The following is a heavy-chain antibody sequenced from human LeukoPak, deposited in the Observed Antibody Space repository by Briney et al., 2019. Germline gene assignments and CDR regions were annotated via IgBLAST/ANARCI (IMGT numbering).Heavy chain of an antibody. CDR1: NYPITSDYY. V-gene: IGHV4-38-2*01. CDR2: IFHSGIA. CDR3: GRAGFGTAYNRFSYYMDV. Sequence: SETLSLTCAASNYPITSDYYWVWIRQPPGQGLEWIGQIFHSGIAHYNPSLKSRVTMSVDTSRSQFSVNLNSVTAADTAVYYCGRAGFGTAYNRFSYYMDVWGKGTTVTVSS. J-gene: IGHJ6*03. D-gene: IGHD3-16*01.